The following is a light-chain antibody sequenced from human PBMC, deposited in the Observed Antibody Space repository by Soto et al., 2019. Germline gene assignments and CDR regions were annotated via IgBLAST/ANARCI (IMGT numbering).Light chain of an antibody. V-gene: IGKV3-15*01. CDR3: QQYSKWPLA. CDR2: GAS. J-gene: IGKJ4*01. CDR1: QSVDSR. Sequence: EVVLTQSPATLSVSPGEGATLSCKASQSVDSRLAWYQQKPGQAPRLLIEGASSRGTDIPARFSGSGSGTEFTLTITSLQSEDFAVYYYQQYSKWPLAFGGGTRVEIK.